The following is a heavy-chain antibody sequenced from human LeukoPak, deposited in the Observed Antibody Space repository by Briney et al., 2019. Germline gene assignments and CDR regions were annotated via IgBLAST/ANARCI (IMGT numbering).Heavy chain of an antibody. V-gene: IGHV3-30*02. D-gene: IGHD4-23*01. Sequence: GGSLRLSCAASGFTFSSYGMHWVRQAPGKGLEWVAFIRYDGSNKYYADSVKGRFTISRDNSKNTLYLQMNSLRAEDTAVYYCAKSYDYGRNSPSFDYWGQGTLVTVSS. CDR3: AKSYDYGRNSPSFDY. CDR1: GFTFSSYG. J-gene: IGHJ4*02. CDR2: IRYDGSNK.